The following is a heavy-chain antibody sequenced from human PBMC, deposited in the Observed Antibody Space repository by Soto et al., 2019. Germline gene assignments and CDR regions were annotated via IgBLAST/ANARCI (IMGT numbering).Heavy chain of an antibody. V-gene: IGHV3-15*07. CDR3: TVYYYDSSGYYFFDY. D-gene: IGHD3-22*01. CDR1: GFTFSNAW. Sequence: EVQLVESGGGLVKPGGSLRLSCAASGFTFSNAWMNWVRQAPGKGLEWVGRIKSKTDGGTTDYAAPVKGRFTISRDDSKNTLYLQMNSLKTEDTAVYYCTVYYYDSSGYYFFDYWGQGTLVTVSS. J-gene: IGHJ4*02. CDR2: IKSKTDGGTT.